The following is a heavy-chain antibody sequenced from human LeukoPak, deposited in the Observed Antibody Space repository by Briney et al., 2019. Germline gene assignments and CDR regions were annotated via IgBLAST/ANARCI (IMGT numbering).Heavy chain of an antibody. D-gene: IGHD3-10*01. J-gene: IGHJ6*03. CDR3: ARGVKGAYGSGSYTYYYMDV. V-gene: IGHV1-18*01. Sequence: ASVKVSCKASGYTFTSYGISWVRQAPGQGLEWMGWISAHNGNTNYAQKLQGRVTMTTDTSTSTAYMELRSLRSDDTAVYYCARGVKGAYGSGSYTYYYMDVWGKGTTVTISS. CDR1: GYTFTSYG. CDR2: ISAHNGNT.